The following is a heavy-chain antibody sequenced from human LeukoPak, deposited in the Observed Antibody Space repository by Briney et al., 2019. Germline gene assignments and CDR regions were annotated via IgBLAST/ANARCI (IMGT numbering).Heavy chain of an antibody. J-gene: IGHJ4*02. V-gene: IGHV1-18*01. CDR2: ISAYNGNT. CDR1: GYSFTNFG. CDR3: ARDQDSSGYLDY. Sequence: ASVRVSCKTSGYSFTNFGISWVRQAPGQGLEWMGWISAYNGNTLYAQKFQGRVTMTTDTSTTTAYMDLRSLGSDDTAVYYCARDQDSSGYLDYWGQGTLVTVSS. D-gene: IGHD3-22*01.